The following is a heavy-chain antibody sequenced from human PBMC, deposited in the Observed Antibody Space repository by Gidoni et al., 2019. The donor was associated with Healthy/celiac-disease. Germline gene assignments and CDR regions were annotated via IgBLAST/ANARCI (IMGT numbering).Heavy chain of an antibody. CDR2: IHHSGST. D-gene: IGHD6-13*01. CDR3: ARVTSYSSSWYWDY. J-gene: IGHJ4*02. Sequence: QVQLQQWGAGLLKPSETLSLTCAVYGGSFSGYYWSWLRQPPGKGLEWIGEIHHSGSTNSNPSLKSRVTISVDTSKNQFSLKLSSVTAADTAVYYCARVTSYSSSWYWDYWGQGTLVTVSS. CDR1: GGSFSGYY. V-gene: IGHV4-34*01.